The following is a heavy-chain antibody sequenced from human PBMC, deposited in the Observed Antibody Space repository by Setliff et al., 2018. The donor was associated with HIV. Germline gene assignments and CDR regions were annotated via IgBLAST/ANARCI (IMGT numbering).Heavy chain of an antibody. CDR2: ISSSSSYI. J-gene: IGHJ3*02. D-gene: IGHD3-22*01. CDR1: GFTFSSYS. V-gene: IGHV3-21*01. Sequence: PGGSLRLSCAASGFTFSSYSMNWVRQAPGKWLEWVSSISSSSSYIFYADSVKGRFTTSRDNAKNSLYLQMNSLRAEDTAVYYCARDPYYYDSSGYGPRAFDIWGQGTMVTVSS. CDR3: ARDPYYYDSSGYGPRAFDI.